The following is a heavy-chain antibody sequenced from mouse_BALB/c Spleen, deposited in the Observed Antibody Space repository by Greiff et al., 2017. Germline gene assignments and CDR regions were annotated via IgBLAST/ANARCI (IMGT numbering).Heavy chain of an antibody. CDR3: ARAYGNYDAMDY. D-gene: IGHD2-10*02. CDR2: INPSTGYT. V-gene: IGHV1-7*01. CDR1: GYTFTSYW. Sequence: VKLQESGAELAKPGASVKMSCKASGYTFTSYWMHWVKQRPGQGLEWIGYINPSTGYTEYNQKFKDKATLTADKSSSTAYMQLSSLTSEDSAVYYCARAYGNYDAMDYWGQGTSVTVSS. J-gene: IGHJ4*01.